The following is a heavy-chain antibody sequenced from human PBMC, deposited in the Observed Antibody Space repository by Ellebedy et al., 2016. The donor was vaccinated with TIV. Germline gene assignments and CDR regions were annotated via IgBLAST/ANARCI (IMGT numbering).Heavy chain of an antibody. D-gene: IGHD5-24*01. CDR3: AKDAWEKARISWEHDI. Sequence: GESLKISCAASGFTFSTYGMHWVRQAPGKGLEWVAVITYAGNNKYYADSVKGRFTISRDNSKNTLYLQMDSLTVEDTAVYYCAKDAWEKARISWEHDIWGQGTLVIVSS. V-gene: IGHV3-30*18. CDR1: GFTFSTYG. J-gene: IGHJ4*02. CDR2: ITYAGNNK.